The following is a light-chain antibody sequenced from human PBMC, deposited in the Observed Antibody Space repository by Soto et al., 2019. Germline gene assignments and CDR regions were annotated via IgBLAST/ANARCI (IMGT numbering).Light chain of an antibody. CDR1: QGIRND. Sequence: AIPMTQSPSSLSASVGDRVNITCRASQGIRNDLGWYQQKPGKAPKLLIYAASSLQSGVPSRFSGSGSGTDFTLTISSLQPEDFATYYCLQDYNYPWTFGQGTKVEIK. CDR2: AAS. J-gene: IGKJ1*01. CDR3: LQDYNYPWT. V-gene: IGKV1-6*01.